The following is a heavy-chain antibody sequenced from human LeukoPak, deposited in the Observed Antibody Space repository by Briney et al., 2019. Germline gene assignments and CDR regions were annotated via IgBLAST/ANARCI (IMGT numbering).Heavy chain of an antibody. D-gene: IGHD5-18*01. CDR1: GFTVSTNC. J-gene: IGHJ5*02. CDR2: IYSGGTT. V-gene: IGHV3-53*04. CDR3: ARVDTVMAYYSDL. Sequence: GGSLRLSCAASGFTVSTNCMTWVRQAPGKGLEWVSTIYSGGTTYYADSVMGRFTISRHNSRNTLYLQMNSLRAEDTAVYYCARVDTVMAYYSDLWGQGTLVTVSS.